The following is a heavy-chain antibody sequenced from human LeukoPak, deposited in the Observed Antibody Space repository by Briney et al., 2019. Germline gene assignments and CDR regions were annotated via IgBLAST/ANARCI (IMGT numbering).Heavy chain of an antibody. V-gene: IGHV3-23*01. CDR2: ISGGGGST. CDR1: GFTFSSYA. CDR3: AKDLDGVVTATPNY. J-gene: IGHJ4*02. Sequence: PGGSLRLSCAASGFTFSSYAMSWVRQAPGKGLGWVSAISGGGGSTYYADSVKGRFTISRDNSKNTLYLQMTGLRTEDTAVYYCAKDLDGVVTATPNYCYRGNLATVSA. D-gene: IGHD2-21*02.